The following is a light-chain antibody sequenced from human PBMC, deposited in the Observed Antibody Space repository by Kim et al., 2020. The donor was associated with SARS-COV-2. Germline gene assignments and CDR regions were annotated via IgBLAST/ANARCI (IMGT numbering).Light chain of an antibody. CDR1: SSDVGVYNY. CDR3: SSYTSSDTLV. V-gene: IGLV2-14*03. CDR2: DVN. J-gene: IGLJ1*01. Sequence: QSALTQPASVSGSPGQSITISCTGTSSDVGVYNYVSWYQQHPGKAPKLMIYDVNNRPSGVSNRFSGSKSGNTASLTISRLQAEDEADYYCSSYTSSDTLVFGTGTKVTVL.